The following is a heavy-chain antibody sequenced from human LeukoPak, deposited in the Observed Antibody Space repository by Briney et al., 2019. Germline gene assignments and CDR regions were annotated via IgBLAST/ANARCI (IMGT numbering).Heavy chain of an antibody. J-gene: IGHJ1*01. Sequence: GGSLRLSCAASGFTFSSYGMHWVRQAPGKGLVWVALISYDGSNKYYADSVKGRFTISRDNSKNTLYLQMNSLRAEDTAVYYCARDTDYYGSGRHGYFDHWGQGTLVTVSS. V-gene: IGHV3-30*03. CDR3: ARDTDYYGSGRHGYFDH. CDR2: ISYDGSNK. CDR1: GFTFSSYG. D-gene: IGHD3-10*01.